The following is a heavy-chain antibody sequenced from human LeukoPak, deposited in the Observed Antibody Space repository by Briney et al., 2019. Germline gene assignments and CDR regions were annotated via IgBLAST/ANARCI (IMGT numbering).Heavy chain of an antibody. D-gene: IGHD1-26*01. CDR3: ARDGFNSGSYEHYFDY. CDR2: ISSSSSTI. J-gene: IGHJ4*02. V-gene: IGHV3-48*01. Sequence: GGSLRLSCAASGFTFSSYSMNWVRQASGKGLEWVSYISSSSSTIYYADSVKGRFTISRDNAKNSPYLQMNSLRAEDTAVYYCARDGFNSGSYEHYFDYWGQGTLVTVSS. CDR1: GFTFSSYS.